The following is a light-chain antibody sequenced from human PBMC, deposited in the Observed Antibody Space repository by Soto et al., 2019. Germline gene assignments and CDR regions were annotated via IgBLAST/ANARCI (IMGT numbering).Light chain of an antibody. CDR2: GAS. J-gene: IGKJ2*01. CDR3: LQHSDYPFS. CDR1: ESMSNC. V-gene: IGKV1-5*01. Sequence: DIQMTQSPSTLSASVGDRVTITCRASESMSNCLAWYQQKPGKAPKLLISGASSLQSGVPSRFSGSASGTEFTLTISSLQPDDIATYYCLQHSDYPFSFGQGTRLEI.